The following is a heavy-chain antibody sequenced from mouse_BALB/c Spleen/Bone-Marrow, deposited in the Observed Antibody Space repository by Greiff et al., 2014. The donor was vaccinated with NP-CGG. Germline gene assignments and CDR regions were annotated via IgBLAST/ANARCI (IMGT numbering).Heavy chain of an antibody. Sequence: VQLQESAAELARPGASVKLSCKASGYIFTSYTIQWIKQRPGQGLEWIGYINPSIGYTEYNQKFKDKTTLTADTSSSTTYMQLSSLTSEDSAVYYCARGGTYYAYFDYWGQGTTLTVSS. V-gene: IGHV1-4*02. CDR2: INPSIGYT. J-gene: IGHJ2*01. CDR1: GYIFTSYT. D-gene: IGHD1-1*01. CDR3: ARGGTYYAYFDY.